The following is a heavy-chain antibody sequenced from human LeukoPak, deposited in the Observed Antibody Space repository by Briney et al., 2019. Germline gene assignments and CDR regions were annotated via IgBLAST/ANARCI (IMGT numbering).Heavy chain of an antibody. CDR1: GFNFSSYW. D-gene: IGHD3-22*01. V-gene: IGHV3-74*01. CDR2: INSEGSST. J-gene: IGHJ4*02. CDR3: ARGGVITTLRFDY. Sequence: GGSLRLSCVAPGFNFSSYWMHWVRQAPGKGLVWVSRINSEGSSTSYADSVKGRFTISRDNAKNTLYLQMNSLRAEDTAVYYCARGGVITTLRFDYWGQGTLVTVSS.